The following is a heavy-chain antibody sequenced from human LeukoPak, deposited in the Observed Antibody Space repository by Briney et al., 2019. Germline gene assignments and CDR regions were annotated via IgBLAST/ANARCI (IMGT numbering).Heavy chain of an antibody. V-gene: IGHV4-31*03. CDR3: ASNRYSSSWYTARYFDL. CDR2: IYYSGST. J-gene: IGHJ2*01. CDR1: GGSISSGGYY. D-gene: IGHD6-13*01. Sequence: SQTLSLTCTVSGGSISSGGYYWSWIRQHPGKGLEWIGYIYYSGSTYYNPSLKSRVTISVDTSNNQFSLKLSSVTAADTAVYYCASNRYSSSWYTARYFDLWGRGTLVTVSS.